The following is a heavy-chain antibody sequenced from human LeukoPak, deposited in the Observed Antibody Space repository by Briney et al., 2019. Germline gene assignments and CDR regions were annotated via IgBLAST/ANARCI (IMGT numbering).Heavy chain of an antibody. Sequence: SETLSLTCTVSGGSISSSSYYWGWLRQPPGKGLEWIGSIYYSGSTYYNPSLKSRVTISVDTSKNQFSLKLSSVTAADTAVYYCARLGKGNWFDPWGQGTLVTVSS. CDR1: GGSISSSSYY. J-gene: IGHJ5*02. CDR2: IYYSGST. V-gene: IGHV4-39*01. D-gene: IGHD3-10*01. CDR3: ARLGKGNWFDP.